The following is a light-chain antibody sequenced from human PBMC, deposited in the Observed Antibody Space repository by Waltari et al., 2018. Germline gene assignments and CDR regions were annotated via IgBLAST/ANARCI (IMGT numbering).Light chain of an antibody. V-gene: IGLV2-23*01. CDR2: GDN. CDR3: SSYAGLGPVL. CDR1: SNYVWRYDF. Sequence: QSALTQPASVSGSPGQSITISCTGISNYVWRYDFVSWYQLHPYRAPKVVISGDNKRPSGVPNRFSASNSGNTASLTISGLQAEDEAHYYCSSYAGLGPVLFGGGTKLTV. J-gene: IGLJ2*01.